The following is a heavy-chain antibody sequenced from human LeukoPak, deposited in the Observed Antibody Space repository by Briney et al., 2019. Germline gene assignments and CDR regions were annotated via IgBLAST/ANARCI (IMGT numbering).Heavy chain of an antibody. D-gene: IGHD1-26*01. J-gene: IGHJ4*02. CDR1: GGTFSSYA. CDR2: IIPIFGRA. Sequence: GASVKVSCKASGGTFSSYAINLVRQAPGQGPEWMGGIIPIFGRANYAQKFQGRVTMTTDESTSTAYMELSSLRSEDTAVYYCARVFARSGEISGSYFYYWGQGTLVTVSS. CDR3: ARVFARSGEISGSYFYY. V-gene: IGHV1-69*05.